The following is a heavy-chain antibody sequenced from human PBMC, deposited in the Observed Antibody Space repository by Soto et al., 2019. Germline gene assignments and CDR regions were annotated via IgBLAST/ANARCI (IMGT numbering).Heavy chain of an antibody. CDR3: ARGLGQVAQPYYYYGMDV. V-gene: IGHV4-59*01. D-gene: IGHD3-16*01. J-gene: IGHJ6*02. CDR2: IYYSGST. Sequence: SETLSLTCTVSGGSISSYYWSWIRQPPGKGLEWIGYIYYSGSTNYNPSLKSRVTISVDTSKNQFSLKLSSVTAADTAVYYCARGLGQVAQPYYYYGMDVRGQGTTVTVSS. CDR1: GGSISSYY.